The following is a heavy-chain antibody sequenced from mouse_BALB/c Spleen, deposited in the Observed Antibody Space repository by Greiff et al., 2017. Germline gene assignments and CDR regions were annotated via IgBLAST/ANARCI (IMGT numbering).Heavy chain of an antibody. Sequence: DVHLVESGGGLVQPGGSLKLSCAASGFTFSSYTMSWVRQTPEKRLEWVAYISNGGGSTYYPDTVKGRFTISRDNAKNTLYLQMSSLKSEDTAMYYCARHPLYGNLFAYWGQGTLVTVSA. CDR2: ISNGGGST. CDR3: ARHPLYGNLFAY. D-gene: IGHD2-1*01. J-gene: IGHJ3*01. CDR1: GFTFSSYT. V-gene: IGHV5-12-2*01.